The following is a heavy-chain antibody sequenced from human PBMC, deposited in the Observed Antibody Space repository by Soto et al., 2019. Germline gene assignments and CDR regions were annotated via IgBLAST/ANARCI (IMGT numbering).Heavy chain of an antibody. CDR1: GFSLTDANVG. D-gene: IGHD2-15*01. CDR3: ARIRGYCSGGSCYFYYYAMDV. CDR2: ILSNDEE. Sequence: VTLKESGPALVKPTETLTLTCTVSGFSLTDANVGVSWIRQPPGKALEWLAHILSNDEEVYSSSLTSRLTISKDASKGQVVLTMSNMQAADTGTYYCARIRGYCSGGSCYFYYYAMDVWGQGTTVTVS. J-gene: IGHJ6*02. V-gene: IGHV2-26*01.